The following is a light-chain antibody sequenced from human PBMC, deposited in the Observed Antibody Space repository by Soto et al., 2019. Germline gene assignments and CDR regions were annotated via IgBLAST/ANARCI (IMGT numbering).Light chain of an antibody. Sequence: ELVLTQSPGTLSLSPGERATLSCRASQSVSSSYLAWYQQKPGQAPRLLIYGASSRATGIPDMFSGSGSGTDFTLTISRLDPEDFAVYYCQQYGSSITFGQGTRLEIK. CDR1: QSVSSSY. J-gene: IGKJ5*01. V-gene: IGKV3-20*01. CDR2: GAS. CDR3: QQYGSSIT.